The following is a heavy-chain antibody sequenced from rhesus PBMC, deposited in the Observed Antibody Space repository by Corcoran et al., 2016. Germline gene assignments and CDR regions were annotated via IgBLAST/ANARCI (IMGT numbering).Heavy chain of an antibody. J-gene: IGHJ4*01. CDR3: ARRSSGSSSVYYFDY. CDR1: GYSISSGYY. D-gene: IGHD4-29*01. Sequence: QVQLQESGPGLVKPSETLSLTCAVSGYSISSGYYWGWIRQPPGKGLGWIGYIGGSSGGTYYHPSLKSRVTISKDTSKNQFSLKLSSVTAADTAVYYCARRSSGSSSVYYFDYWGQGVLVTVSS. V-gene: IGHV4-99*01. CDR2: IGGSSGGT.